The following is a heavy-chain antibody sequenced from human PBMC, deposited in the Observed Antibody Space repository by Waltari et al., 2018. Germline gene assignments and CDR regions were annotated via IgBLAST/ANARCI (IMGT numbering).Heavy chain of an antibody. J-gene: IGHJ4*02. Sequence: EVQLLESGGGLVQPGGSLRLSCAPSGFNFTTYAMSWVRQAPGKGLEWVSGISARGGTTYYAGSVKGRFTISRDNSKSTLFLQMNSLRGDDTAVYYCARGSNYWYQIDLWGQGTLVTVSS. D-gene: IGHD2-2*01. CDR1: GFNFTTYA. V-gene: IGHV3-23*01. CDR2: ISARGGTT. CDR3: ARGSNYWYQIDL.